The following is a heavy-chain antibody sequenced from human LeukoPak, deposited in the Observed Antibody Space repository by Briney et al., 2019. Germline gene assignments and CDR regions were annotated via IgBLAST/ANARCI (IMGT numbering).Heavy chain of an antibody. CDR3: ARDFRHILDY. CDR2: ISYDGSNK. V-gene: IGHV3-30*04. D-gene: IGHD3-10*01. J-gene: IGHJ4*02. Sequence: GRSLRLSCAASGFTFSSYAMHWVRQAPGKGLEWVAVISYDGSNKYYADSVKGRFTISRDNSKNTLYLQMNSLRVEDTAVYYCARDFRHILDYWGQGTLVTVSS. CDR1: GFTFSSYA.